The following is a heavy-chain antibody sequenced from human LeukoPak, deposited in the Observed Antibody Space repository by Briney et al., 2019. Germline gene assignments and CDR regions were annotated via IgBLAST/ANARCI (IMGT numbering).Heavy chain of an antibody. D-gene: IGHD6-13*01. CDR1: GGSISSSSYY. CDR2: IYYSGST. J-gene: IGHJ4*02. CDR3: ARSRLYSSSWYYFDY. V-gene: IGHV4-39*01. Sequence: SETLSPTCTVSGGSISSSSYYWGWIRQPPGKGLEWIGSIYYSGSTYYNPSLKSRVTISVDTSKNQFSLKLSSVTAADAAVYYCARSRLYSSSWYYFDYWGQGTLVTVSS.